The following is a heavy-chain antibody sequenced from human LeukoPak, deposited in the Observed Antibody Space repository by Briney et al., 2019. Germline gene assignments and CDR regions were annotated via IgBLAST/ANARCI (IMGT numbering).Heavy chain of an antibody. V-gene: IGHV6-1*01. J-gene: IGHJ4*02. CDR1: GDSVSSSSAA. CDR3: ARQQEGSFDY. Sequence: PSQTLPLTCAISGDSVSSSSAAWSWIRQSPSRGLEWMGRTYSRSKWYSDYAVSVKSRITINPDTSKNQFSLQLNSVTPEDAAVYYCARQQEGSFDYWGQGTLVTVSS. CDR2: TYSRSKWYS.